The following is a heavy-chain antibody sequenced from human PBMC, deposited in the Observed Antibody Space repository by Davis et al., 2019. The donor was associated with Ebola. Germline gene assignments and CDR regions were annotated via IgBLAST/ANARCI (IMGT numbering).Heavy chain of an antibody. D-gene: IGHD4-17*01. J-gene: IGHJ6*02. CDR2: INPNNGGT. Sequence: ASVKVSCKASGYTFTGYYMHWVRQAPGQGLEWMGWINPNNGGTNYAQKFQGRVTMTRDTSISTAYMELSRLRSDDTAVYYCAREGPPGGGDYVYGMDVWGQGTTVTVSS. V-gene: IGHV1-2*02. CDR1: GYTFTGYY. CDR3: AREGPPGGGDYVYGMDV.